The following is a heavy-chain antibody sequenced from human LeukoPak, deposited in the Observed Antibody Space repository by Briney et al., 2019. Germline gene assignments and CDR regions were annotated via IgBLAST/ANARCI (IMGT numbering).Heavy chain of an antibody. J-gene: IGHJ4*02. CDR2: IYYTGST. CDR1: GGSISTYY. V-gene: IGHV4-59*01. Sequence: SETLSLTCTVSGGSISTYYWSWIRQPPGKGLEYIAYIYYTGSTDYNPSLKSRVSISVDTSKNQFSLELNSVTAADTAVYCCARGRYSGGWYDYWGQGTLVTVSS. D-gene: IGHD6-19*01. CDR3: ARGRYSGGWYDY.